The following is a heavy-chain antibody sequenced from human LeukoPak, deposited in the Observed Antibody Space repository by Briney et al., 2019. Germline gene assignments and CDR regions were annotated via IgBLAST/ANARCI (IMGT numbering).Heavy chain of an antibody. D-gene: IGHD2-21*01. J-gene: IGHJ4*02. Sequence: HAGGSLRLSCAASGFTVSSNFMSWVRQAPGKGLEWVSVIYSGGTTYYADSVKGRFTISRDNSKNTLYLQMNSLRAEDTAVYYCARSSYCGGNCLNYFDYWGQGTLVTVSS. V-gene: IGHV3-53*01. CDR1: GFTVSSNF. CDR2: IYSGGTT. CDR3: ARSSYCGGNCLNYFDY.